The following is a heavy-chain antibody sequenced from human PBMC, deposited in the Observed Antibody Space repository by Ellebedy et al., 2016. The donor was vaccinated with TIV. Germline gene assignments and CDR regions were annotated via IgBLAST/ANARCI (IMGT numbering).Heavy chain of an antibody. Sequence: PGGSLRLSCAASGFTFSTYSMSWIRQAPGKGLEWVSSISSSGSYICQADSVRGRFNIPRDKAKNSLYLQMNSLRAEDKAVYYCARESSDGRFDYWGQGTLVTVSS. V-gene: IGHV3-21*01. CDR3: ARESSDGRFDY. D-gene: IGHD6-19*01. J-gene: IGHJ4*02. CDR1: GFTFSTYS. CDR2: ISSSGSYI.